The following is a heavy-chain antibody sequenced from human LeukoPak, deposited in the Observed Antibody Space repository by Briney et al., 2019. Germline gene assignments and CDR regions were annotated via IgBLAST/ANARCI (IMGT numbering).Heavy chain of an antibody. J-gene: IGHJ1*01. Sequence: GGSLRLSCAASGFTVSSTYMSWVRQAPGKGLEWVSVIYSGGSTYYADSVKGRFTISRDNSKNTLYLQMNSLRAEDTAVYYCAKYSSSWYVFEYFQHWGQGTLVTVSS. D-gene: IGHD6-13*01. CDR1: GFTVSSTY. CDR3: AKYSSSWYVFEYFQH. V-gene: IGHV3-53*01. CDR2: IYSGGST.